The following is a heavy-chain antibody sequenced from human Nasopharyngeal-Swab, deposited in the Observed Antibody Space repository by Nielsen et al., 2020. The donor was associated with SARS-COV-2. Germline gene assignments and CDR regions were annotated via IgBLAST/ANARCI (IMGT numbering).Heavy chain of an antibody. CDR3: ARGRGDQQLVRTYYYYGLDV. CDR2: INHSGTT. Sequence: SQTLSLTCGVYGGSLSGHYWSWIRQPPGKGLEWIGEINHSGTTNYKPSLKSRVTISVDTSKNQFSLKVRSVSAADTAIYFCARGRGDQQLVRTYYYYGLDVWGQGTTVTVSS. J-gene: IGHJ6*02. D-gene: IGHD1-1*01. V-gene: IGHV4-34*01. CDR1: GGSLSGHY.